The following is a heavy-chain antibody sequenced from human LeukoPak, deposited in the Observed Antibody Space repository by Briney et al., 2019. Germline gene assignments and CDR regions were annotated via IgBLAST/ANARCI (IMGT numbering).Heavy chain of an antibody. CDR2: ITPSGGTT. CDR1: GYTFINYY. D-gene: IGHD2-15*01. J-gene: IGHJ4*02. V-gene: IGHV1-46*01. CDR3: AREGSSYTQKNFDF. Sequence: GASVKVSFKASGYTFINYYVHWVRQAPGQGLEWMGMITPSGGTTSYAQKFKGRVTMTRDMSTSTVYMDLSSLRSEDTAVYYCAREGSSYTQKNFDFWGQGTLVTVSS.